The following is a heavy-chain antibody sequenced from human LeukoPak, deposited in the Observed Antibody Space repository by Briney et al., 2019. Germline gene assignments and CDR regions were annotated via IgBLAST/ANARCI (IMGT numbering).Heavy chain of an antibody. Sequence: GGSLRLSCVASGFSLSDYVMTWVRQAPGKGLEWVSGISGRGDKTYRADSVTGRFTISRDNSKNTVYLQMNSLRVEDTAVYYCAIGERFIDAFEFWGQGTAVTVSS. CDR2: ISGRGDKT. CDR3: AIGERFIDAFEF. J-gene: IGHJ3*01. V-gene: IGHV3-23*01. CDR1: GFSLSDYV.